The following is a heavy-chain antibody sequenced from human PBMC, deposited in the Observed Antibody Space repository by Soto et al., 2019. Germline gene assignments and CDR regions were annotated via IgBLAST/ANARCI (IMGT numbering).Heavy chain of an antibody. CDR1: GGSISSGGYY. CDR3: AGELNQKRTAMVRGVIIPYFDY. J-gene: IGHJ4*02. CDR2: IYYSGST. Sequence: TSQTLSLTCTVSGGSISSGGYYWSWIRQHPGKGLEWIGYIYYSGSTYYNPSLKSRVTISVDTSKNQFSLKLSSVTAADTAVYYCAGELNQKRTAMVRGVIIPYFDYWGQGTLVTVSS. D-gene: IGHD3-10*01. V-gene: IGHV4-31*03.